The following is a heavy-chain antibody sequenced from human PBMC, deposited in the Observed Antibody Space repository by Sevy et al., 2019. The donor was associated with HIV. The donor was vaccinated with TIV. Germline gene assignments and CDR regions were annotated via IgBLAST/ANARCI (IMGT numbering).Heavy chain of an antibody. V-gene: IGHV3-7*03. CDR1: GFTPSSYW. CDR2: IKQDGSEK. CDR3: ARDQPLFVTMVRGVIGPFDI. D-gene: IGHD3-10*01. Sequence: GGSLRLSCAASGFTPSSYWMSCVRQAPGKGLEWVANIKQDGSEKYYVDSVKGRFTISRDNAKNSLYLQMNSLRAEDTAVYYCARDQPLFVTMVRGVIGPFDIWGQGTMVTVSS. J-gene: IGHJ3*02.